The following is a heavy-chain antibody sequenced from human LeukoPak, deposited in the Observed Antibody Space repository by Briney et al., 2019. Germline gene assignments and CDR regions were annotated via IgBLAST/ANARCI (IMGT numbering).Heavy chain of an antibody. CDR1: GGSISSSSYY. V-gene: IGHV4-39*01. Sequence: ETLSLTCTVSGGSISSSSYYWGWIRQPPGKGLEWIGSIYHSGSTYYNPSLKSRVTISVDTSKNQFSLKLSSVTAADTAVYYCARRATSDIDYWGQGTLVTVSS. CDR3: ARRATSDIDY. CDR2: IYHSGST. D-gene: IGHD1-26*01. J-gene: IGHJ4*02.